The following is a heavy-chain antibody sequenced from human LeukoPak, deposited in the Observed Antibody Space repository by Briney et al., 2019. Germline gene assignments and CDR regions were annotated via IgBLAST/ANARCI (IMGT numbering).Heavy chain of an antibody. CDR3: ARLGVAGGYYYGMDV. CDR2: IYYSGST. V-gene: IGHV4-30-4*01. D-gene: IGHD2-15*01. J-gene: IGHJ6*02. CDR1: GGSLSSGDYY. Sequence: SQTLSLTCTVSGGSLSSGDYYWSWIRQPPGKGLEWIGYIYYSGSTYYNPSLKSRVTTSIDTSKNQFSLRLSSVTAADTAVYYCARLGVAGGYYYGMDVWGQGTTVTVSS.